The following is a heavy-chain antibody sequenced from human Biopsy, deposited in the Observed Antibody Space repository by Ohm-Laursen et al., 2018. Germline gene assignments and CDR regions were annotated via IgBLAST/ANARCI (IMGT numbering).Heavy chain of an antibody. D-gene: IGHD3-16*01. CDR3: ARDIMNRIAGLVARSDVFDV. Sequence: GASVKVSCNGSGYAVNDYFLHWLRQAPGQGPEGMGGISPNSGGTNYAQKFQGRVTMTTDTSTSTVYLELRRLISDDTAVYYCARDIMNRIAGLVARSDVFDVWGQGTLVTVSS. CDR1: GYAVNDYF. J-gene: IGHJ3*01. V-gene: IGHV1-2*02. CDR2: ISPNSGGT.